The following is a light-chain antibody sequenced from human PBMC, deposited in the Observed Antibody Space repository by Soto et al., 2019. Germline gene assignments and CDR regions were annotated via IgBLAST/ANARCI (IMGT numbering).Light chain of an antibody. CDR3: QQRNRWPPIT. CDR2: DSS. CDR1: QSVNKF. V-gene: IGKV3-11*01. Sequence: EVELTQSPATLSLSPGETATLSCRASQSVNKFLAWYQQRPGQPPRLLIFDSSNRATGVPVRFSGSGSGTVFTLTIGSLEPEDSVVYYCQQRNRWPPITLRQGTRLEIK. J-gene: IGKJ5*01.